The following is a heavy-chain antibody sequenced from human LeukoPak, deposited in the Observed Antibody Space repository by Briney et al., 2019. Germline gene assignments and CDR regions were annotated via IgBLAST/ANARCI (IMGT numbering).Heavy chain of an antibody. V-gene: IGHV4-4*07. D-gene: IGHD6-13*01. CDR1: GGSISSYY. Sequence: SETLSLTCTVSGGSISSYYWSWIRQPAGKGLEWIGRIYTSGSTNYNPSLKSRVTMSVDTSKNQFSLKLSSVTAADTAVYYCAREVRQQLATLNWFDPWGQGTLVTVPS. CDR2: IYTSGST. CDR3: AREVRQQLATLNWFDP. J-gene: IGHJ5*02.